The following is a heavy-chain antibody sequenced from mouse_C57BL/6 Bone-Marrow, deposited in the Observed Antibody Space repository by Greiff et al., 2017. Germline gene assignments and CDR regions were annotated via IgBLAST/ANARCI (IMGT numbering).Heavy chain of an antibody. CDR1: GFTFSSYG. D-gene: IGHD2-1*01. V-gene: IGHV5-6*01. CDR2: ISSGGSYT. CDR3: ASPIYYGYYGYAMDY. J-gene: IGHJ4*01. Sequence: EVKLVESGGDLVKPGGSLKLSCAASGFTFSSYGMSWVRQTPDKRLEWVATISSGGSYTYYPDSVKGRFTISRDNAKNTLYLQMSSLKSEDTDMYYCASPIYYGYYGYAMDYWGQGTSVTVSS.